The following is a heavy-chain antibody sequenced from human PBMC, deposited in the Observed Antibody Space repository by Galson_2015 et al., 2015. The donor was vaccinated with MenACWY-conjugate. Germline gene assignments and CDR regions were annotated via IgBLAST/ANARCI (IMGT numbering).Heavy chain of an antibody. V-gene: IGHV3-30*18. CDR1: GFTFSSYG. CDR3: AKEGLGATPAEYYFDY. Sequence: SLRLSCAASGFTFSSYGMHWVRQAPGKGLKWVAVISYDGSNKYYADSVKGRFTISRDNSKNTLYLQMNSLRAEDTAVYYCAKEGLGATPAEYYFDYWGQGTLVTVSS. CDR2: ISYDGSNK. D-gene: IGHD1-26*01. J-gene: IGHJ4*02.